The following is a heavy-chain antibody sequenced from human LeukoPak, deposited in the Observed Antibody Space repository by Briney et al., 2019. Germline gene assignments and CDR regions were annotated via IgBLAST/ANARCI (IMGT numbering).Heavy chain of an antibody. CDR2: IYTSGST. V-gene: IGHV4-61*02. Sequence: PSETLSLTCTVSGGSISSGSYYWSWIRQPAGKGLEWIGRIYTSGSTNYNPSLKSRVTISVDTSKNQFSLKLSSVTAADTAVYYCAREGPPYSGSYPLDYWGQGTLVTVSS. D-gene: IGHD1-26*01. J-gene: IGHJ4*02. CDR1: GGSISSGSYY. CDR3: AREGPPYSGSYPLDY.